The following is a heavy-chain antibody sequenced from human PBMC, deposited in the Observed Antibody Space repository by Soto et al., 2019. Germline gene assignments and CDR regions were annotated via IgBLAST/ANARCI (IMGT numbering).Heavy chain of an antibody. D-gene: IGHD3-9*01. CDR2: IYSGGSA. J-gene: IGHJ4*02. Sequence: GSLRLSCAASGFTVSSNYMSWVRQAPGKGLEWVSVIYSGGSAYYADSVKGRFTISSDNSKNTLYLQMNSLRAEDTAVYYCARDDILKPFDYWGQGTLVTVSS. CDR1: GFTVSSNY. CDR3: ARDDILKPFDY. V-gene: IGHV3-53*01.